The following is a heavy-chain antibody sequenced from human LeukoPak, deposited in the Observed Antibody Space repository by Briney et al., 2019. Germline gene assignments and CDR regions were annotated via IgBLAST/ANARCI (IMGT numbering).Heavy chain of an antibody. Sequence: SVKVSCKASGGTFSNYAISWVRQAPGQGLEWMGGIIPIFGTANYAQKFQGRVTITTDESTSTAYMELSSLRSEDTAVYYCARVSGASGSRPAYFDYWGQGTLVTVSS. V-gene: IGHV1-69*05. CDR3: ARVSGASGSRPAYFDY. CDR1: GGTFSNYA. D-gene: IGHD1-26*01. J-gene: IGHJ4*02. CDR2: IIPIFGTA.